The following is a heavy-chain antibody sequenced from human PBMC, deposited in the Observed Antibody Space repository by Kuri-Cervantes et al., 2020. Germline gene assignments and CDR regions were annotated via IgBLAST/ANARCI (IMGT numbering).Heavy chain of an antibody. J-gene: IGHJ4*02. CDR3: ARDRRITAAADYYFDY. CDR1: GFTFSSYD. V-gene: IGHV3-13*01. CDR2: IGTAGDT. Sequence: GESLKISCAASGFTFSSYDMHWVRQATGKGLEWVSAIGTAGDTYYPGSVEGRFTISRENAKNSLYLQMINLRAEDTAVYYCARDRRITAAADYYFDYWGQGTLVTVSS. D-gene: IGHD6-13*01.